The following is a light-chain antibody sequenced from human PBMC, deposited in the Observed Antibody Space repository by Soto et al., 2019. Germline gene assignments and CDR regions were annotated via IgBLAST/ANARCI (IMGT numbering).Light chain of an antibody. J-gene: IGKJ5*01. V-gene: IGKV3-15*01. CDR2: GAS. Sequence: EIVMTQSPATLSVSPGERATLSCRASQSVSSNLAWYQQKPGQAPRLLIYGASTRATGIPARFSGSGSGTEFTLTISSLQPDDFATYYCQQYSSYIITFGQGTRLEIK. CDR1: QSVSSN. CDR3: QQYSSYIIT.